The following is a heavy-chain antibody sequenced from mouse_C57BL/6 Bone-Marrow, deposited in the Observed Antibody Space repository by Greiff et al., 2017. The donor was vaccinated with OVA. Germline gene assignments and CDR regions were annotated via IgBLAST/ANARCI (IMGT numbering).Heavy chain of an antibody. CDR3: TGYYGSRGGYFDY. V-gene: IGHV1-5*01. CDR1: GYTFTSYW. CDR2: IYPGNSDT. D-gene: IGHD1-1*01. Sequence: EVMLVESGTVLARPGASVKMSCKTSGYTFTSYWMHWVKQRPGQGLEWIGAIYPGNSDTSYNQKFKGKAKLTAVTSASTAYMELSSLTNEDSAVYYCTGYYGSRGGYFDYWGQGTTLTVSS. J-gene: IGHJ2*01.